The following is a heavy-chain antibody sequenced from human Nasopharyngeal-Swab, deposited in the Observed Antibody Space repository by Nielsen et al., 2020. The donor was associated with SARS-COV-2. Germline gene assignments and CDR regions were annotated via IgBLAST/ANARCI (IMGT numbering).Heavy chain of an antibody. CDR1: GFTFSSYG. CDR2: ISYDGSNK. J-gene: IGHJ4*02. D-gene: IGHD4-23*01. V-gene: IGHV3-30*18. CDR3: AKLGGNSDGSYFDY. Sequence: GGSLRLSCAASGFTFSSYGMHWVRQAPGKGLEWVAVISYDGSNKYYADSVKGRFTISRDNSKNTLYLQMNSLRAEDTAVYYCAKLGGNSDGSYFDYWGQGTLDTVSS.